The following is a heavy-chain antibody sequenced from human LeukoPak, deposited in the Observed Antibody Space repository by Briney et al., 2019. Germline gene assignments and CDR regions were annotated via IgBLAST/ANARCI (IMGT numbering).Heavy chain of an antibody. D-gene: IGHD3-10*01. V-gene: IGHV1-24*01. J-gene: IGHJ3*02. CDR3: ATGTAMVRGVLDAFDI. CDR2: FDPEDGET. CDR1: GYTLTELS. Sequence: GASVKVSCEVSGYTLTELSMHWVRQAPGKGLEWMGGFDPEDGETIYAQKFQGRVTMTEDTSTDTAHMELSSLRSEDTAVYYCATGTAMVRGVLDAFDIWGQGTMVTVSS.